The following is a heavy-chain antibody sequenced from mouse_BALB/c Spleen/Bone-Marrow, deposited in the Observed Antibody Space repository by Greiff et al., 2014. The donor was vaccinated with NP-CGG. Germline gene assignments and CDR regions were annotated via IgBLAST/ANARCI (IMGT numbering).Heavy chain of an antibody. D-gene: IGHD2-14*01. Sequence: VQLQQSGAELAKPGASAKMSCKASGYTFTSYWMHWVKQRPGQGLEWIGYINPSTTYSAYNQKFKDKATLTADKSSSTAYMQLSSLTSEDSAVYYCALYYRYDYFDYWGQGTTLTVSS. CDR1: GYTFTSYW. V-gene: IGHV1-7*01. CDR2: INPSTTYS. CDR3: ALYYRYDYFDY. J-gene: IGHJ2*01.